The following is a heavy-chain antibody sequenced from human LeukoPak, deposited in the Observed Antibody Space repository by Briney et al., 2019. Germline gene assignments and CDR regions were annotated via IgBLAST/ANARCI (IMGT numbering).Heavy chain of an antibody. D-gene: IGHD5-18*01. CDR1: GFTFSSYS. CDR3: ARGRYNYGSLSYSFDY. V-gene: IGHV3-23*01. Sequence: GGSLRLSCVASGFTFSSYSMHWVRQAPGEGLEWLSGISNTGRATDYADSIKGRFTISRDNSKNTVFLQMNSLRGEDTAVYYCARGRYNYGSLSYSFDYWGQGTLVTVSS. J-gene: IGHJ4*02. CDR2: ISNTGRAT.